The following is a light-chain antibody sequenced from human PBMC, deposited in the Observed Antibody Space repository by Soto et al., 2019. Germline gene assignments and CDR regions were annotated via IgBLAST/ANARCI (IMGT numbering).Light chain of an antibody. J-gene: IGKJ2*01. CDR3: QQYYSTPHT. CDR1: KSVFTSSNKKNH. V-gene: IGKV4-1*01. CDR2: GES. Sequence: DIVIPQSQDSLAVSLGPGATTNCKSGKSVFTSSNKKNHLAWYQQKPGRPPKLLIYGESTRESAVPDRVSGSGSGTDFTLTISSMQAEDVAVYYCQQYYSTPHTFGQGTKLEIK.